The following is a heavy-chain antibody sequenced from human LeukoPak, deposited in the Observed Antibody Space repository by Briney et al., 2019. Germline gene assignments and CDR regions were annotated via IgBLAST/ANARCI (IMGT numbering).Heavy chain of an antibody. J-gene: IGHJ6*03. CDR1: GFTFSSYR. V-gene: IGHV3-7*01. D-gene: IGHD4-17*01. Sequence: QPGGSLRLSCAASGFTFSSYRMSWVRQAPGKGLEWVANIKQDGSEKYYVDSVKGRFTISRDNAKNSLYLQMNSLRAEDTAVYYCARERTTVTRLGYYYYYMDVWGKGTTVTVSS. CDR2: IKQDGSEK. CDR3: ARERTTVTRLGYYYYYMDV.